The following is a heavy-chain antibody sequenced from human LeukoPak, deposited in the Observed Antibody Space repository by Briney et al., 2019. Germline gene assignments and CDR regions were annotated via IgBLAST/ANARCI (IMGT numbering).Heavy chain of an antibody. CDR3: AGYGDYPY. V-gene: IGHV3-48*01. CDR2: FGNSGTI. D-gene: IGHD4-17*01. Sequence: GGSLRLSCAASGFTFSTYDMHWVRQAPGEGLEWVSYFGNSGTIYYADSVKGRFTISRDNAKNSLYLQVNSLRVEDTAVYYCAGYGDYPYWGRGTLVSVSS. J-gene: IGHJ4*02. CDR1: GFTFSTYD.